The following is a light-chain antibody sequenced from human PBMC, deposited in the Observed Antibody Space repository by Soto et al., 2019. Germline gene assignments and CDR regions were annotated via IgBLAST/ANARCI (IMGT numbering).Light chain of an antibody. Sequence: ETVLTQSPATLSLSPGESVTLSCRASETFCSGCLAWYQQKPGQSPRLLIYGASSRSTGIPDRFSGSGSGTDFTLTISRLEPEDFAVYYCQHYGTTPWTFGPGTKVGIK. CDR1: ETFCSGC. J-gene: IGKJ1*01. CDR2: GAS. CDR3: QHYGTTPWT. V-gene: IGKV3-20*01.